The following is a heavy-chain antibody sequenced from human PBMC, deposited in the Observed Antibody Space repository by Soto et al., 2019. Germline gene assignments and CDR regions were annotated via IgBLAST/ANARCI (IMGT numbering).Heavy chain of an antibody. D-gene: IGHD3-16*01. Sequence: LRLSCSASGFTFSNYAMHWVRQAPGKGLEWVAVISYDGSDKYNANSVKGRFAISRDNSKNTLYLQMNSLRAEDTAVYYCARDTGPNAYNYYYFGMDVWGQGTRVTVSS. CDR3: ARDTGPNAYNYYYFGMDV. CDR2: ISYDGSDK. J-gene: IGHJ6*02. V-gene: IGHV3-30*09. CDR1: GFTFSNYA.